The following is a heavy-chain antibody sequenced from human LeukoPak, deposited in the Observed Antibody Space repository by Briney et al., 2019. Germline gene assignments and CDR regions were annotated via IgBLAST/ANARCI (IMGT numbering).Heavy chain of an antibody. Sequence: PGGSLRLSCAASGFTFSSYEMNWVRQAPGKGLEWVSYISSNGSTIYYADSVKGRFTISRDNAKNSLYLQMNSLRAEDTAVYYCARPLRYFDWLLPEWGQGTLVTVSS. J-gene: IGHJ4*02. V-gene: IGHV3-48*03. D-gene: IGHD3-9*01. CDR1: GFTFSSYE. CDR2: ISSNGSTI. CDR3: ARPLRYFDWLLPE.